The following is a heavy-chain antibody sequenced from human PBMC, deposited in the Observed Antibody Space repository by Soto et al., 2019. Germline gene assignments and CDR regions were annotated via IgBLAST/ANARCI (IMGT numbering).Heavy chain of an antibody. Sequence: SETLSLTCTVSGGSISSYYWSWIRQPPGKGLEWIGYIYSSGGTKYNPSLQSRVTMSLDTSKNQFSLRLTSVTAADTAVYYCARGQRFSDSFDPWGQGTLVTSPQ. J-gene: IGHJ5*02. CDR1: GGSISSYY. D-gene: IGHD3-3*01. CDR2: IYSSGGT. CDR3: ARGQRFSDSFDP. V-gene: IGHV4-59*12.